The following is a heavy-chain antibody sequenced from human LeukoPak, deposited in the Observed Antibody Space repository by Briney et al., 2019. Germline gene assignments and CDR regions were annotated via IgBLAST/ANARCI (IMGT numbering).Heavy chain of an antibody. V-gene: IGHV4-61*08. J-gene: IGHJ5*02. D-gene: IGHD5-12*01. Sequence: ETLSLTCTVSGGSVSIVGYYWSWIRQPPGKGLEWIGYISSDGVTNYNPSLKSRVTISEVTSGKQFSLIMSSVTAADTAVYYCARLTGVATTGGWFDPWGQGTLVTVSS. CDR3: ARLTGVATTGGWFDP. CDR1: GGSVSIVGYY. CDR2: ISSDGVT.